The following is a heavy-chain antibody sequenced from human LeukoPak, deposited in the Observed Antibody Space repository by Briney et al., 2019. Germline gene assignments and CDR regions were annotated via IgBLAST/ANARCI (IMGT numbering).Heavy chain of an antibody. CDR3: ARRFWAPPRRRYFDL. D-gene: IGHD3-16*01. CDR2: IYHSGST. J-gene: IGHJ2*01. Sequence: SGTLSLTCAVSGDSISSSNWWSWVRQPPGKGLEWIGEIYHSGSTNYNPSLKSRVTISVDKSKNQFSLKLSSVTAADTAVYYCARRFWAPPRRRYFDLWGRGTLVTVSS. CDR1: GDSISSSNW. V-gene: IGHV4-4*02.